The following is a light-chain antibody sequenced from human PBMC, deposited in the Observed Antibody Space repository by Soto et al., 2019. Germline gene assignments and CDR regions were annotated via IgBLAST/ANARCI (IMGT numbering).Light chain of an antibody. J-gene: IGKJ3*01. V-gene: IGKV3-11*01. CDR3: QQRSNWPG. Sequence: EIVLTQSPATLSLSPGERATLSCRATQSVSSYLAWYQQKPGQAPRLLIYDASNRATGIPARFSGSGSGTDFTITISSLAPESFAVSYCQQRSNWPGFGPGTKVDIK. CDR2: DAS. CDR1: QSVSSY.